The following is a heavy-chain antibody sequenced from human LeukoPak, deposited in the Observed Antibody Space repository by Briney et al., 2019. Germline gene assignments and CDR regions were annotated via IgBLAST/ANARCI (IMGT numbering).Heavy chain of an antibody. CDR3: ARDSAEFDY. Sequence: ASVKVSCKVSGYTLTELSMHWVRQAPGQGLEWMGWISGYNGNTNYAQKLQGRVTMTTDTSTSTAYMELRSLRSDDTAVYYCARDSAEFDYWGQGTLVTVSS. CDR1: GYTLTELS. J-gene: IGHJ4*02. V-gene: IGHV1-18*01. CDR2: ISGYNGNT.